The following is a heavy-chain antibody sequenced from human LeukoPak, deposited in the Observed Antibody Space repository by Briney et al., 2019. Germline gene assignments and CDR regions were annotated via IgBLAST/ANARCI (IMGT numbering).Heavy chain of an antibody. D-gene: IGHD4-11*01. CDR3: ARVWDYSPRGRLDD. V-gene: IGHV1-18*01. CDR2: IIPYNGQT. J-gene: IGHJ4*02. CDR1: GGTFSSYA. Sequence: ASVKASCKASGGTFSSYAISWVRQAPGQGLEWMGGIIPYNGQTNYAQNLQGRITMTTDTSTTTGYMELKSLRSDDTAVYYCARVWDYSPRGRLDDWGQGSRVTVSS.